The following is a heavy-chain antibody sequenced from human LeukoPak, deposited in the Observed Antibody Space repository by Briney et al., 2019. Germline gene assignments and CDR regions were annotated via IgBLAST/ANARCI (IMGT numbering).Heavy chain of an antibody. J-gene: IGHJ3*02. CDR1: GGSFSSYY. V-gene: IGHV4-4*07. CDR2: IYTSGST. D-gene: IGHD3-3*01. Sequence: SETLSLTCAVYGGSFSSYYWSWIRQPAGKGLEWIGRIYTSGSTNYNPSLKSRVTMSVDTSKNQFSLKLSSVTAADTAVYYCAREGGPGSYYDFWSGPADAFDIWGQGTMVTVSS. CDR3: AREGGPGSYYDFWSGPADAFDI.